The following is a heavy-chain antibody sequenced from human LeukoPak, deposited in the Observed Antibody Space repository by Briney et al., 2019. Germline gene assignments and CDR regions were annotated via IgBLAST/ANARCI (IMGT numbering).Heavy chain of an antibody. D-gene: IGHD3-9*01. V-gene: IGHV4-34*01. CDR1: GGSFSGYY. CDR2: INHSGST. CDR3: ASSPRGLRYFVFSGMDV. Sequence: KPSETLSLSCAVYGGSFSGYYWSWIRQPPANALYLIGGINHSGSTNYNPSLKSRVTISVDTSKNQFSLKLSSVTAADTAVYYCASSPRGLRYFVFSGMDVWGKGTTVTVSS. J-gene: IGHJ6*04.